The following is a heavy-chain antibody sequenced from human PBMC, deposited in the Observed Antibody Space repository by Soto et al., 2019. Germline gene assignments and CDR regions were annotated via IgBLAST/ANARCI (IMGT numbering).Heavy chain of an antibody. Sequence: LSLSCAASGFTFSNAWMSGVRQGPVKGLEWVGRIKSKTDGGTTDYAAPVKGRFTISRDDSKNTLYLQMNSLKTEDTAVYYCTTDRGYSYGPFDYWGQGTLVTVSS. D-gene: IGHD5-18*01. CDR2: IKSKTDGGTT. CDR1: GFTFSNAW. V-gene: IGHV3-15*01. CDR3: TTDRGYSYGPFDY. J-gene: IGHJ4*02.